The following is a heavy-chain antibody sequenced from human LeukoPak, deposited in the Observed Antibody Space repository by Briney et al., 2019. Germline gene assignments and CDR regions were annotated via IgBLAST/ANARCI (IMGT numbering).Heavy chain of an antibody. CDR1: GFTFRSSA. CDR3: ARDLFGSGSYLDY. J-gene: IGHJ4*02. CDR2: ITSGSDYI. D-gene: IGHD3-10*01. V-gene: IGHV3-21*01. Sequence: GGSLRLSCAASGFTFRSSAMSWVRQAPGKGLEWVSSITSGSDYIDYADSVKGRFTISRDNAKNSLYLQMNSLRAEDTAVYYCARDLFGSGSYLDYWGQGTLVTVSS.